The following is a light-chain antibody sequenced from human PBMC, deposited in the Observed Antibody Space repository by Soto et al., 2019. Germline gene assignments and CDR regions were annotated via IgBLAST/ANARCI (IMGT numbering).Light chain of an antibody. V-gene: IGLV2-8*01. Sequence: QSALTQPPSASGSPGQSVTISCTGTSSDVGNYNYVSWYQQHPGKAPKLMIYEVTKRPSGVPDRFSGSKSGNTASLTVSGLQAEDEADYHCSSYAGRKTLFGGGTKLTVL. CDR1: SSDVGNYNY. J-gene: IGLJ3*02. CDR3: SSYAGRKTL. CDR2: EVT.